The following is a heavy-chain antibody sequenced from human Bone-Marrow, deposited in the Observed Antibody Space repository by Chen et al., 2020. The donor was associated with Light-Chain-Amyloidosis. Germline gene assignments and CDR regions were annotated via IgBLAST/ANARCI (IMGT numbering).Heavy chain of an antibody. CDR2: IRYDGSNK. D-gene: IGHD6-19*01. CDR3: AKDVDRRLGYYYYMDV. CDR1: GFTFSSYG. V-gene: IGHV3-30*02. J-gene: IGHJ6*03. Sequence: QVQLVESGGGVVQPGGSLRLSCAASGFTFSSYGMHWVRQAPGKGLEWVAFIRYDGSNKYYADSVKGRFTISRDNSKNTLYLQMNSLRAEDTDVYYCAKDVDRRLGYYYYMDVWGKGTTVTVSS.